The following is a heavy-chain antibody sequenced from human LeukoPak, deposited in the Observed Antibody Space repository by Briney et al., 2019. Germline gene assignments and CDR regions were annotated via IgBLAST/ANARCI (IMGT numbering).Heavy chain of an antibody. J-gene: IGHJ4*02. D-gene: IGHD5-24*01. Sequence: GGSLRLSCAVSGLTFSESWLTWIRQAPGKGLEWVASMKQDGSEKYYVDSVKGRFTISRDNAKNSLYLEMNSLRAEDTAMYYCARDRRDGYNVLDYWGQGTLVTVSS. CDR2: MKQDGSEK. CDR1: GLTFSESW. V-gene: IGHV3-7*01. CDR3: ARDRRDGYNVLDY.